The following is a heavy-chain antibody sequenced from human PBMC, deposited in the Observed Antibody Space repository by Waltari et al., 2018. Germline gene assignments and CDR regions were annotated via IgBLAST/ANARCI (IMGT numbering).Heavy chain of an antibody. Sequence: QITLKESGPTLVKPTQTLTLTCTFSGFSLSTSGVGVGWIRQPPGKALEWLALIYWNDAKRYSPSLTGRLTITKETSKNQVVLTMTNMDPVDTATYYCAHRLAGNWFDPWGQGTLVTVSS. CDR1: GFSLSTSGVG. D-gene: IGHD2-15*01. J-gene: IGHJ5*02. CDR2: IYWNDAK. CDR3: AHRLAGNWFDP. V-gene: IGHV2-5*01.